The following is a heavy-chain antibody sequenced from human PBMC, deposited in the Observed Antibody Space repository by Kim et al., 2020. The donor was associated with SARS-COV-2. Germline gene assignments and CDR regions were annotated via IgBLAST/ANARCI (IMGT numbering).Heavy chain of an antibody. J-gene: IGHJ6*02. V-gene: IGHV1-24*01. CDR2: FDPEDGET. CDR1: GYTLTELS. D-gene: IGHD6-6*01. CDR3: ATEAPIAARPFYYYGMDV. Sequence: ASVKVSCKVSGYTLTELSMHWVRQAPGKGLEWMGGFDPEDGETIYAQKFQGRVTMTEDTSTDTAYMELSSLRSEDTAMYYCATEAPIAARPFYYYGMDVWGQGTTVTVSS.